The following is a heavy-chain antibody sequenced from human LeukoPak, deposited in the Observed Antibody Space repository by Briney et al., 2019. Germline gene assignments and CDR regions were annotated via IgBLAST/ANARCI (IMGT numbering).Heavy chain of an antibody. V-gene: IGHV4-61*02. J-gene: IGHJ4*02. CDR1: GGSVSSGTYY. Sequence: SETPSLTCTVSGGSVSSGTYYWTWIRQPAGKGLEWIGRIYTSGSTNFNPSLKSRVSISLDTSQNQFSLKVSTVTAADTAVYYCAREGAARNFDYWGQGILVTVSS. CDR3: AREGAARNFDY. CDR2: IYTSGST. D-gene: IGHD6-6*01.